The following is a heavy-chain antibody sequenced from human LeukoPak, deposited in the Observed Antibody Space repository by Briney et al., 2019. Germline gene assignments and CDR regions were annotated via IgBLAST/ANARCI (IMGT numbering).Heavy chain of an antibody. CDR2: INPAGDDA. CDR3: ARGAVTTAVHWHFSL. CDR1: GYTFTNYY. J-gene: IGHJ2*01. D-gene: IGHD4-17*01. V-gene: IGHV1-8*01. Sequence: ASVKVSCKASGYTFTNYYISWVRQASGQGLEWMGWINPAGDDAGYAQKFQGRMTLTRDTSVSTVYMELSGLRSDDTAVYYCARGAVTTAVHWHFSLWGRGTLVTVSS.